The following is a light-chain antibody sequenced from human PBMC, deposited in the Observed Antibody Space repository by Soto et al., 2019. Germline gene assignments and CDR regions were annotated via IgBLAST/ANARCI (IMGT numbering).Light chain of an antibody. CDR1: QNVRDSY. J-gene: IGKJ1*01. Sequence: EIVLTQSPGTLSLSPGERATLSCRASQNVRDSYLAWYQQKPGQAPSLLLYDTSTRATGVPDRFSGSGSGTDFALTISRVEPEDFALYFCQQHGSSPGTFGQGTKVDIK. CDR3: QQHGSSPGT. V-gene: IGKV3-20*01. CDR2: DTS.